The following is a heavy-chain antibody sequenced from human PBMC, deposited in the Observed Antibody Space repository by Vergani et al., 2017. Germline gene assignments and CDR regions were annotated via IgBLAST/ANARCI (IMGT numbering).Heavy chain of an antibody. CDR3: AKIRVVARWAFDI. CDR1: GFPFSSHG. D-gene: IGHD3-22*01. V-gene: IGHV3-23*01. CDR2: ISSGGDYT. Sequence: EAHLLESGGGLVQPGGSLRLSCVASGFPFSSHGMSWVRQTPGKGPEWVSCISSGGDYTYYSDSVKGRFSVSRDNSKNTLYLQINSLRAEDTAVYFCAKIRVVARWAFDIWGRGTMVTVSS. J-gene: IGHJ3*02.